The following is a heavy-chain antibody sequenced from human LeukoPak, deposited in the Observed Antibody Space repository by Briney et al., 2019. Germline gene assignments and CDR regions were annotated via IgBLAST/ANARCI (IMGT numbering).Heavy chain of an antibody. D-gene: IGHD2-2*01. V-gene: IGHV3-21*01. CDR3: ARDWVGYCSSTSCRFDY. Sequence: GGSLRLSCAASGFTFDLYAMNWVRQAPGKGLEWVSSISSSSSYIYYADSVKGRFTISRDNAKNSLYLQMNSLRAEDTAVYYCARDWVGYCSSTSCRFDYWGQGTLVTVSS. CDR1: GFTFDLYA. J-gene: IGHJ4*02. CDR2: ISSSSSYI.